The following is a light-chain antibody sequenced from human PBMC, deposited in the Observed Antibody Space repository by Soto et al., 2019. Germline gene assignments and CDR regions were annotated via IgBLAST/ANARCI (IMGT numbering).Light chain of an antibody. CDR2: GVS. J-gene: IGKJ1*01. V-gene: IGKV3-15*01. Sequence: EIVMTQSPGTLSVSPGERATLSCRASQSVSVNLAWYQQKPGQAPRLLIYGVSTRATGIPARFSGSESGTEFTLTISRLEPEDSAVYFCQHYSSQTFGQGTKVEIK. CDR3: QHYSSQT. CDR1: QSVSVN.